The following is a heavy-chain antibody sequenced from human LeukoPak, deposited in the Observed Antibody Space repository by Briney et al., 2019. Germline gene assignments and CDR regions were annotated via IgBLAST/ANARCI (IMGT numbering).Heavy chain of an antibody. Sequence: PGGSLRLSCAASGFTFNNYGMHWVRQAPGKGLKWVANIKKDGSEKYFVDSVKGRFTISRDNAKNSLFLQMNSLRAEDTAVYYCARVSISYDYVWGSYRPHYYFDYWGQGTLVTVSS. CDR3: ARVSISYDYVWGSYRPHYYFDY. CDR1: GFTFNNYG. J-gene: IGHJ4*02. D-gene: IGHD3-16*02. CDR2: IKKDGSEK. V-gene: IGHV3-7*01.